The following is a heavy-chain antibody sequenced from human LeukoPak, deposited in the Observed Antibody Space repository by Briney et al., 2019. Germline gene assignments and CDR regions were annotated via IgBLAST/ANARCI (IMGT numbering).Heavy chain of an antibody. CDR2: ISGSGGST. Sequence: GGSLRLSCAASGFTFSSYAMSWVRQATGKGLEWVSAISGSGGSTYYADSVKGRFTISRDNSKNTLYLQMNSLRAEDTAVYYCAKESGLWFGESPFGYWGQGTLVTVSS. D-gene: IGHD3-10*01. CDR1: GFTFSSYA. CDR3: AKESGLWFGESPFGY. V-gene: IGHV3-23*01. J-gene: IGHJ4*02.